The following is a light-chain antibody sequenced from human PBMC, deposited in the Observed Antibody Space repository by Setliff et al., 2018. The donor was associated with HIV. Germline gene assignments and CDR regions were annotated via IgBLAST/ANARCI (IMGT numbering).Light chain of an antibody. CDR3: SSYTTSSTRV. J-gene: IGLJ1*01. V-gene: IGLV2-14*01. CDR2: DVS. Sequence: QSVLAQPASVSGSPGQSITISCTGSRSDIGTYNYVSWYQQHPGKAPKLMIYDVSNRPSGVSDRFSGSKSGNTAPLTISGVQAEDEADYYCSSYTTSSTRVLGTGTKVTVL. CDR1: RSDIGTYNY.